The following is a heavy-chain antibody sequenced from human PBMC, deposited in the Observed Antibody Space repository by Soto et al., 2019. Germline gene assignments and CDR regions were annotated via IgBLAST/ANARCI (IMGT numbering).Heavy chain of an antibody. CDR2: INSDGSST. D-gene: IGHD6-19*01. J-gene: IGHJ4*02. V-gene: IGHV3-74*01. Sequence: EVQLVESGGGVVQPGRSLRVSCAASGFTFRSYWMHWVRQAPGKGLVWVSRINSDGSSTSYEDSVKGRFTISRDNAKNTLYLQMNSLRDEDTAIYYCARRGAVAGLHYWGQGTLVTVSS. CDR3: ARRGAVAGLHY. CDR1: GFTFRSYW.